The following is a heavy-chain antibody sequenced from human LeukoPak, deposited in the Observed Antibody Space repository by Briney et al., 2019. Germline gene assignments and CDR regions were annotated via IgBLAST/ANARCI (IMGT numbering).Heavy chain of an antibody. J-gene: IGHJ4*02. CDR1: GFTFSSYG. V-gene: IGHV3-30*02. Sequence: GESLRLSCAASGFTFSSYGMHWVRQAPGKGLEWVAFIQYDGSNKYYADSVKGRFTISRDNSKNTLYLQMNSLRAEDTAVYYCAKDQRSYYPDYWGQGTLVTVSS. CDR2: IQYDGSNK. D-gene: IGHD1-26*01. CDR3: AKDQRSYYPDY.